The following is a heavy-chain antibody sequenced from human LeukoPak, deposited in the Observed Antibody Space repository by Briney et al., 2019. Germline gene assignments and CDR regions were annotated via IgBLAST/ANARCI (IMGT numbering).Heavy chain of an antibody. D-gene: IGHD2-21*02. CDR3: VVTQDGAKGWFDP. J-gene: IGHJ5*02. V-gene: IGHV3-23*01. CDR1: GFTFNNYA. Sequence: GGSLRLSCAASGFTFNNYAMTWVRQAPGKGLEWVSGISGSGDTTYYADSVKGRFTISRDNSKNTLSLQLNSLRSEDTAVYYCVVTQDGAKGWFDPWGQGTLVTVSS. CDR2: ISGSGDTT.